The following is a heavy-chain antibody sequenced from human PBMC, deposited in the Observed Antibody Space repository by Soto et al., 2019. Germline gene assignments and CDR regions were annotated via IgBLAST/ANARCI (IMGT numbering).Heavy chain of an antibody. CDR1: GYTFTSYA. V-gene: IGHV1-3*01. Sequence: ASVKVSCKASGYTFTSYAMHWVRQAPGQRLEWMGWINACNGNTNYSQKFQGRVTMTTDTSTSTAYMELRSLRSDDTAVYYCARARYCSGGSCFHFDYWGQGTLVTVS. J-gene: IGHJ4*02. CDR3: ARARYCSGGSCFHFDY. CDR2: INACNGNT. D-gene: IGHD2-15*01.